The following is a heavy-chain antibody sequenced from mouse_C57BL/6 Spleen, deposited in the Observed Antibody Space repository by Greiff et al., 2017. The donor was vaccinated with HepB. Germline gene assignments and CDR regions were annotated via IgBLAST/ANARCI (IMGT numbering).Heavy chain of an antibody. J-gene: IGHJ2*01. CDR3: ARESYDYGSSDYFDY. V-gene: IGHV1-82*01. CDR1: GYAFSSSW. CDR2: IYPGDGDT. D-gene: IGHD1-1*01. Sequence: QVQLKESGPELVKPGASVKISCKASGYAFSSSWMNWVKQRPGKGLEWIGRIYPGDGDTNYNGKLKGKATLNADKSSSTAYMQLSSLTSEDSAVYFGARESYDYGSSDYFDYWGQGTTLTVSS.